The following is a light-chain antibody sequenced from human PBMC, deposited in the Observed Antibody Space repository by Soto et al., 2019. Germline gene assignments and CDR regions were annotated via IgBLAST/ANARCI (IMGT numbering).Light chain of an antibody. Sequence: QSVLTQAPSASGTPGQRVTISCSRGSSNMGSITVNWYQVLPGTAPKLLIYSNDQRPSGVPDRFSGSKSGTSASMAISGLQCEDEADYFCATWDVRLSGWVFGGGTKVTV. CDR1: SSNMGSIT. V-gene: IGLV1-44*01. J-gene: IGLJ3*02. CDR3: ATWDVRLSGWV. CDR2: SND.